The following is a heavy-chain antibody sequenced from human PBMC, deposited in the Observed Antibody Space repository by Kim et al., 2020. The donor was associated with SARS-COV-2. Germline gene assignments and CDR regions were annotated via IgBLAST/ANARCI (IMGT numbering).Heavy chain of an antibody. J-gene: IGHJ4*02. CDR1: GGSISSSSYY. Sequence: SETLSLTCIVSGGSISSSSYYWGWIRQPPRKGLEWIGSIYYSGRTYYNPSLKSRVTISVDTSKNQFSLKLSSVTAADTAVYYCARQQQWLAPLDFWGQGTLVTVSS. CDR2: IYYSGRT. CDR3: ARQQQWLAPLDF. V-gene: IGHV4-39*01. D-gene: IGHD6-19*01.